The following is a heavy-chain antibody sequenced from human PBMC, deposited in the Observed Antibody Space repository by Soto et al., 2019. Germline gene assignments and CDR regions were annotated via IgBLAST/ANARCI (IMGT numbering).Heavy chain of an antibody. CDR1: GFTFSSYA. CDR2: ISGSGGST. V-gene: IGHV3-23*01. D-gene: IGHD3-22*01. CDR3: AKLVWGDDSSGYPMAALDY. Sequence: PGGSLRLSCAASGFTFSSYAMSWVRQAPGKGLEWVSAISGSGGSTYYADSVKGRFTISRDNSKNTLYLQMNSLRAEDTAVYYCAKLVWGDDSSGYPMAALDYWGQGTLVTVSS. J-gene: IGHJ4*02.